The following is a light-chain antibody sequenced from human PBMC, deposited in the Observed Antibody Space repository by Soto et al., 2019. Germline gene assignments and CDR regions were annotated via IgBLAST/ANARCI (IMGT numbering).Light chain of an antibody. Sequence: DIQMTQSPSTLSASVGDRVTITCRTSQSISSWLAWYQQKPGKAPNLLIYKASSLESGVPSRFSGSGSGTEFTLTISDLQPDDFATYYCQQYKTFWTFGQGTKVDIK. J-gene: IGKJ1*01. CDR3: QQYKTFWT. CDR2: KAS. CDR1: QSISSW. V-gene: IGKV1-5*03.